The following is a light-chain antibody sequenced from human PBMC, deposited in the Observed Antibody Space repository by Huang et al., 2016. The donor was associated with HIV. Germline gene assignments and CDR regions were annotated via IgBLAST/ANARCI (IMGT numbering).Light chain of an antibody. V-gene: IGKV1-33*01. J-gene: IGKJ4*01. CDR1: QDISTY. Sequence: DIQMTQSPSSLSASVGDRVTITCQASQDISTYLNWYHQKPGKAPKLLIYDASSLGTGVPSRFSGSGSGTDFTFTISSLQPEDIATYYCQQYDNLPITFGGGTKVDIK. CDR2: DAS. CDR3: QQYDNLPIT.